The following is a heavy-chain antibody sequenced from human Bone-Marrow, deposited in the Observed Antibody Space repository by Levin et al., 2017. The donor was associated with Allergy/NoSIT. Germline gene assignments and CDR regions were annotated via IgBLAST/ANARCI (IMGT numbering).Heavy chain of an antibody. J-gene: IGHJ4*02. Sequence: PGGSLRLSCAASGFTFSSFGMHWVRQAPGEGLEWVAVIPYDAGSKNYADSVKGRFTISRDNSKNTLYLQMNSLRAEDTAVYYCAKDRRGSSSYYFDYWGQGALVTVSS. CDR1: GFTFSSFG. CDR2: IPYDAGSK. V-gene: IGHV3-30*18. CDR3: AKDRRGSSSYYFDY. D-gene: IGHD6-13*01.